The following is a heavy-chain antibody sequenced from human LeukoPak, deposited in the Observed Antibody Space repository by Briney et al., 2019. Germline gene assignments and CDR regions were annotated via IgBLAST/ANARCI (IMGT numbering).Heavy chain of an antibody. J-gene: IGHJ6*02. Sequence: GGSLRLSCAASGFTFDDYAMHWVRQAPGKGLEWVSGITWESSNIAYADSVKGRFTISRDNAKNSLYLQMNSLRAEDTAVYYCASPLGVVLRSSYGMDVWGQGTTVTVSS. CDR1: GFTFDDYA. CDR2: ITWESSNI. D-gene: IGHD2-8*02. V-gene: IGHV3-9*01. CDR3: ASPLGVVLRSSYGMDV.